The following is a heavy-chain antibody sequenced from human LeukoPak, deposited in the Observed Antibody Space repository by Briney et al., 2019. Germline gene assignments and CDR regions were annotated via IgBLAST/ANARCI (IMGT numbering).Heavy chain of an antibody. CDR1: GFTFSSYA. J-gene: IGHJ4*02. Sequence: GGSLRLSCAASGFTFSSYAMSWVRQAPGKGLEWVSAISGSGGSTYYADSVKGRFTISRDNSKNTLFLQMNSLRAEDTAVYYCAKIPVSYSSGWSNFDYWGQGTLVTVSS. CDR3: AKIPVSYSSGWSNFDY. CDR2: ISGSGGST. D-gene: IGHD3-22*01. V-gene: IGHV3-23*01.